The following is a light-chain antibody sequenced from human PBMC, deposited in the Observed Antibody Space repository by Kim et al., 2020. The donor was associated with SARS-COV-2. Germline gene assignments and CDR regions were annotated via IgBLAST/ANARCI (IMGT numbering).Light chain of an antibody. CDR2: SAS. J-gene: IGKJ2*01. Sequence: EIVLTQSPGTLSLSPVERATLSCRASQSVTSSYLAWYQQRPGQAPRLLIYSASSRAPGIPDRFSGSGSGTDFSLTISRLEPEDFAMYYCQQYGSSRYTFGQGTKLEI. CDR1: QSVTSSY. V-gene: IGKV3-20*01. CDR3: QQYGSSRYT.